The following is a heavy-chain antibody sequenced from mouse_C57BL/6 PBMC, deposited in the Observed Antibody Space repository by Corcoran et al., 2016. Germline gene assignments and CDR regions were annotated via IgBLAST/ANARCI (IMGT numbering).Heavy chain of an antibody. Sequence: EVQLQQSGPELVKPGASVKISCKASGYTFTDYYMNWVKQSHGKSLEWIGDINPNNGGTSYNQKFKGKATLTVDKSSSTAYMELRSLTSEDSAVYYCARCDYYGSSYPFVYWGQGTLVTVSA. CDR3: ARCDYYGSSYPFVY. J-gene: IGHJ3*01. V-gene: IGHV1-26*01. CDR2: INPNNGGT. CDR1: GYTFTDYY. D-gene: IGHD1-1*01.